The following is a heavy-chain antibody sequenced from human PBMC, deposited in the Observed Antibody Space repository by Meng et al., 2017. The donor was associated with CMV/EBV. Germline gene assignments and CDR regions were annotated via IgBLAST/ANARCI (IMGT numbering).Heavy chain of an antibody. CDR2: ISSSSSYI. J-gene: IGHJ4*02. Sequence: GESLKISCAASGFTFSSYSMNWVRQAPGKGLEWVSSISSSSSYIYYADSVKGRFIITRDNAKNSLYLQMNSLRAEDTAVYYCARGIAVAGNSADWGQGTLVTVSS. D-gene: IGHD6-19*01. CDR1: GFTFSSYS. CDR3: ARGIAVAGNSAD. V-gene: IGHV3-21*01.